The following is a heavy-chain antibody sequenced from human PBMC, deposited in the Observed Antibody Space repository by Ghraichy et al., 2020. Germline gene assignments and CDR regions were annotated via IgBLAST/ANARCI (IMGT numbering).Heavy chain of an antibody. Sequence: LSLTCAASGFTFSNGGMHGVRQAPGKGLEWVAVISYDGNNKYYADSVKGRFTISRDNSKNTLFLQMNSLRAEDTAVYYCAKDTENCSGDTCYYDHFDYWGQGTQVTVSS. CDR2: ISYDGNNK. D-gene: IGHD2-15*01. CDR3: AKDTENCSGDTCYYDHFDY. V-gene: IGHV3-30*18. J-gene: IGHJ4*02. CDR1: GFTFSNGG.